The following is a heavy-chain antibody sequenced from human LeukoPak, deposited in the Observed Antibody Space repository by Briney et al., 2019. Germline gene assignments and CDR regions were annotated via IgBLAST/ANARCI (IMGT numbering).Heavy chain of an antibody. Sequence: GGSLRLSCAASGFTFSSYWMSWVRQAPGKGPEWVANIKQDGSEKYYVDSVKGRFTISRDNAKNSLYLQMNSLRAEDTAVYYCARDGLRTYSSGWYYDYWGQGTLVTVSS. CDR3: ARDGLRTYSSGWYYDY. CDR1: GFTFSSYW. D-gene: IGHD6-19*01. J-gene: IGHJ4*02. CDR2: IKQDGSEK. V-gene: IGHV3-7*01.